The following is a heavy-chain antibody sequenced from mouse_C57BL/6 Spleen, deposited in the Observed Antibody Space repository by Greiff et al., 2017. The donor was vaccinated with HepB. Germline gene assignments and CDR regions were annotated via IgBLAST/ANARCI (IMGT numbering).Heavy chain of an antibody. J-gene: IGHJ2*01. CDR1: GYAFTNYL. V-gene: IGHV1-54*01. CDR2: INPGSGGT. CDR3: ARGGYSNRGNYFDY. D-gene: IGHD2-5*01. Sequence: VQLQQSGAELVRPGTSVKVSCKASGYAFTNYLIEWVKQRPGQGLEWIGVINPGSGGTNYNEKFKGKATLTADKSSSTAYMQLSSLTSEDSAVYFCARGGYSNRGNYFDYWGQGTTLTVSS.